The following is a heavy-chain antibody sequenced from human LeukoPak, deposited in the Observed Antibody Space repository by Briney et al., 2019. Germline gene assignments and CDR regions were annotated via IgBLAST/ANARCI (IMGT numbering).Heavy chain of an antibody. CDR3: ARGPIVVVPAAMPSGFDP. V-gene: IGHV4-34*01. CDR2: INHSGST. Sequence: SETLSLTCAVYGGSFSGYYWSWIRQPPGKGLEWIGEINHSGSTNYNPSLNSRVTISVDTSKNQFSLKLSSVTAADTAVYYCARGPIVVVPAAMPSGFDPWGQGTLVTVSS. J-gene: IGHJ5*02. CDR1: GGSFSGYY. D-gene: IGHD2-2*01.